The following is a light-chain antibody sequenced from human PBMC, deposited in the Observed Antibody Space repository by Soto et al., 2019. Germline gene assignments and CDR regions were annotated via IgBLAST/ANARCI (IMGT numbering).Light chain of an antibody. CDR1: QSVSNNY. CDR2: GAS. CDR3: QQYGSSPTT. V-gene: IGKV3-20*01. J-gene: IGKJ3*01. Sequence: EIVWTQSPGTLSLSPGERATLSCRASQSVSNNYLAWYQQKPGQAPRLLIYGASNRATGIPDRFSGSGSGTDFTLTISRLEPEDFAVYYCQQYGSSPTTFGPGTKVDIK.